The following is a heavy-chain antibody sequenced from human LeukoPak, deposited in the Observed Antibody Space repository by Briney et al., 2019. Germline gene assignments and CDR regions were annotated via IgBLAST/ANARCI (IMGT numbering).Heavy chain of an antibody. J-gene: IGHJ4*02. CDR3: ARAVDIVVVPAAEPFDY. CDR1: GFTFSDYY. D-gene: IGHD2-2*01. Sequence: GGSLRLSCAASGFTFSDYYMSWIRQAPGKGLEWVSSISSSSSYIYYADSVKGRFTISRDNAKNSLYLQMNSLRAEDTAVYYCARAVDIVVVPAAEPFDYWGQGTLVTVSS. CDR2: ISSSSSYI. V-gene: IGHV3-11*06.